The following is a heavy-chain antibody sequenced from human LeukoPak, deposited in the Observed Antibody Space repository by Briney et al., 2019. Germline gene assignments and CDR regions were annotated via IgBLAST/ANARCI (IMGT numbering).Heavy chain of an antibody. V-gene: IGHV3-43*02. CDR2: ISGDGGST. J-gene: IGHJ4*02. CDR1: GFTFDDYA. Sequence: GRSLRLSCAASGFTFDDYAMHWVRQAPGKGLEWVSLISGDGGSTYYADSVKGRFTISRDNSKNSLYLQMNSLRTEDTALYYCAKDINDILTGYYLTFDYWGQGTLVTVSS. CDR3: AKDINDILTGYYLTFDY. D-gene: IGHD3-9*01.